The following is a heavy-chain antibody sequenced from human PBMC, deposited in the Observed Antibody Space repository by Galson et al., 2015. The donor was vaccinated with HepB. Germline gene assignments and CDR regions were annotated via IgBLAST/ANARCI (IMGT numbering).Heavy chain of an antibody. J-gene: IGHJ4*02. V-gene: IGHV3-33*08. D-gene: IGHD4-17*01. CDR1: GFTLSSYS. CDR2: ISTDGTNT. Sequence: SLRLSCAASGFTLSSYSLRWVRQSPGKGLEWVSDISTDGTNTYYTDSVKGRFTVARDNARSTLYLQMSSLTAEDTAVYSCATALLHNGACCTFEFWGQGTLVTIAS. CDR3: ATALLHNGACCTFEF.